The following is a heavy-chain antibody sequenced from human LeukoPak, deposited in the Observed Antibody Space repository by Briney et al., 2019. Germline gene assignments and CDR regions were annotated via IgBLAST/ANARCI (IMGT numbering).Heavy chain of an antibody. CDR2: IVVGSGNT. V-gene: IGHV1-58*02. CDR3: AAKGGSLRAFDI. Sequence: ASVKVSCTASGYTFTSYDINWVRQATGQRLEWIGWIVVGSGNTNYAQKFQERVTITRDMSTSTAYMELSSLRSEDTAVYYCAAKGGSLRAFDIWGQGTMVTVSS. D-gene: IGHD5-12*01. J-gene: IGHJ3*02. CDR1: GYTFTSYD.